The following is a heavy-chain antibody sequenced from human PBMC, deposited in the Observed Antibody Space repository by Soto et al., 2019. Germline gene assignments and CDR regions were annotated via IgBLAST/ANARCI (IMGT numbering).Heavy chain of an antibody. CDR3: ARLHTVNHFDY. D-gene: IGHD4-4*01. Sequence: SETLSLTCAVSSGSISSSNWWSWVRQPPGKGLEWIGEIYHSGSTNYNPSFKSRVTISVDKSKNQFSLKLSSVTAADTAVYYCARLHTVNHFDYWGQGTLVTVSS. CDR1: SGSISSSNW. V-gene: IGHV4-4*02. J-gene: IGHJ4*02. CDR2: IYHSGST.